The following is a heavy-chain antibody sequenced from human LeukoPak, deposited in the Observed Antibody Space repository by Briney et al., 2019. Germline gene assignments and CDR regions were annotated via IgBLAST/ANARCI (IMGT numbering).Heavy chain of an antibody. V-gene: IGHV3-48*01. D-gene: IGHD3-10*01. J-gene: IGHJ4*02. CDR2: ISSSSSTI. CDR1: GFTFSSYS. CDR3: ARRLWFGEQPFDY. Sequence: GGSLRLSCAASGFTFSSYSMNWVRQAPGKGLEWVSYISSSSSTIYYADSVKGRFTISRDNAKNSLCLQMNSLRAEDTAVYYCARRLWFGEQPFDYWGQGTLVTVSS.